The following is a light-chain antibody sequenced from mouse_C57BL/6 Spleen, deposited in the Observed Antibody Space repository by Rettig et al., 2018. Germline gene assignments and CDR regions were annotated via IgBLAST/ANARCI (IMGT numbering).Light chain of an antibody. Sequence: DIVMTQSPATLSVTPGDRVSLSCRASQSISDYLHWYQQKSHESPRLLIKYASQSISGIPSRFSGSGSGSDFTLSINSVEPEDVGVYYCQNGHSFPLTFGAGYKLELK. CDR1: QSISDY. CDR3: QNGHSFPLT. J-gene: IGKJ5*01. CDR2: YAS. V-gene: IGKV5-39*01.